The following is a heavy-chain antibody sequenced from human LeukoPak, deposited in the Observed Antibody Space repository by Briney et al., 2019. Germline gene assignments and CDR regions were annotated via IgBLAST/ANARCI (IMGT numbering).Heavy chain of an antibody. CDR3: AKDYSSSWYYFDY. Sequence: GGSLRLSCAASGFTFSNFGMHWVRQAPRKGLQWVAFIRYDGTNKYYADSVKGRFSISGDTSKNTLSLQMISLRAEDTAIYYCAKDYSSSWYYFDYWGQGTLVTVSS. D-gene: IGHD6-13*01. J-gene: IGHJ4*02. CDR1: GFTFSNFG. V-gene: IGHV3-30*02. CDR2: IRYDGTNK.